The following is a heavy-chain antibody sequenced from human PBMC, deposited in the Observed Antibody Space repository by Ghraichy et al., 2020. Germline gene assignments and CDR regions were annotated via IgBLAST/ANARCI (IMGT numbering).Heavy chain of an antibody. Sequence: SGPTLVKPTQTLTLTCSFSGFSLSTNAMGVGWIRQPPGKALGWLSLIYWDDDKRYSPSLKSRLTITKDTSKNQVVLTMTNMDPVDTATYYCARRITMVRGVIPFFDYWGQGILVTVSS. J-gene: IGHJ4*02. CDR3: ARRITMVRGVIPFFDY. CDR2: IYWDDDK. V-gene: IGHV2-5*02. D-gene: IGHD3-10*01. CDR1: GFSLSTNAMG.